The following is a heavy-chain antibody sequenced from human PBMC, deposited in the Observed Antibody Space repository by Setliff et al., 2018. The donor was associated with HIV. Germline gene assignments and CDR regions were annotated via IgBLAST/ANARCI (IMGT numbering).Heavy chain of an antibody. J-gene: IGHJ4*02. D-gene: IGHD3-22*01. CDR2: TSHSGKT. V-gene: IGHV4-34*01. CDR3: AREDSSYHYFDS. CDR1: GGPLSGHY. Sequence: SETLSLTCAVYGGPLSGHYWSWIRQPPGQGLEWIGETSHSGKTNYNPSLKSRVTISVDTSKNQFSLKLTSVTAADTAVYWCAREDSSYHYFDSWGQGMLVTVSS.